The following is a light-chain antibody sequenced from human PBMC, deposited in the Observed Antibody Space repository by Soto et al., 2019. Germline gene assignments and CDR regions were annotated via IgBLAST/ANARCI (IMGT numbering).Light chain of an antibody. Sequence: QAVVTQEPSLTVSPGGTVTLTCGSTTGAVTSGHYPYWFQRKPGQAPKTLIYDTSNKRSWTPAWFSGSLLGGKAALTLSGARPADGGDYYCLRSNSYARKVAFGGGTELTVL. V-gene: IGLV7-46*01. CDR2: DTS. J-gene: IGLJ2*01. CDR1: TGAVTSGHY. CDR3: LRSNSYARKVA.